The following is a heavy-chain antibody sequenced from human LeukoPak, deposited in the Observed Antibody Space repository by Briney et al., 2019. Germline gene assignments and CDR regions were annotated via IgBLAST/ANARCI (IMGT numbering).Heavy chain of an antibody. Sequence: ASVKVSCKASGGTFNSYAISWVRQAPGQGLEWMGGIIPIFGTANYAQKFQGRVTITTDESTSTAYMELSSLRSEDTAVYYCARDVPDPRWLQFSGWFDPWGQGTLVTVSS. CDR3: ARDVPDPRWLQFSGWFDP. D-gene: IGHD5-24*01. V-gene: IGHV1-69*05. CDR1: GGTFNSYA. CDR2: IIPIFGTA. J-gene: IGHJ5*02.